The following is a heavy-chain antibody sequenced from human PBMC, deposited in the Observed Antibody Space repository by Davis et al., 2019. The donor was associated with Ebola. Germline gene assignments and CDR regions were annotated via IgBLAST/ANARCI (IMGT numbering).Heavy chain of an antibody. CDR1: GFTFSSYT. D-gene: IGHD4-23*01. V-gene: IGHV3-48*02. J-gene: IGHJ4*02. CDR2: ISSSSLTT. Sequence: GESLKISCVASGFTFSSYTMNWVRQAPGKGLEWLSYISSSSLTTYSADSVKGRFTVSRDNAKNSLYLEMNSLRDEDTAVYYCVRGAVVNGRFEYGGQGTLVTISS. CDR3: VRGAVVNGRFEY.